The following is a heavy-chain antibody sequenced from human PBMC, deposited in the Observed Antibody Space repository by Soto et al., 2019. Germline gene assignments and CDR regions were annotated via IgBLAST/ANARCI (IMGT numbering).Heavy chain of an antibody. CDR1: GFSLSVYW. CDR3: VRFLKRIRWDNNVFHI. CDR2: IDTYGSAT. V-gene: IGHV3-74*01. Sequence: PGGSLRLSCAASGFSLSVYWMHWVRQAPGKGLAWVSRIDTYGSATKYADSVEGRFSISKDNAENTLYLQMNNLRADDTAVYYCVRFLKRIRWDNNVFHIWGQGTMVT. J-gene: IGHJ3*02. D-gene: IGHD1-26*01.